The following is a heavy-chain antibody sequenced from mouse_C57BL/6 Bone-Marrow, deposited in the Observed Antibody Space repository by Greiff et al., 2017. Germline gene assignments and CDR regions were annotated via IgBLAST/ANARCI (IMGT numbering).Heavy chain of an antibody. Sequence: EVQGVESGGDLVKPGGSLKLSCAASGFTFSSYDMSWVRQTPDKRLEWVATISSCGSYTYYPDSVKGRFTISRDNAKNTLYLQMSSLKAEDTAMYYCARPEVVATDWFAYWGQGTLVTVSA. D-gene: IGHD1-1*01. CDR1: GFTFSSYD. V-gene: IGHV5-6*01. J-gene: IGHJ3*01. CDR3: ARPEVVATDWFAY. CDR2: ISSCGSYT.